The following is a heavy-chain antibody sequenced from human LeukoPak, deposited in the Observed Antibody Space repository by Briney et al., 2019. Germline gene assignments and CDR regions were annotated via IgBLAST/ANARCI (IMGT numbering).Heavy chain of an antibody. CDR2: IYTSGST. CDR1: GGSISSYY. Sequence: SETLSLTCTVSGGSISSYYWSWIRQPAGKGLEWIGRIYTSGSTNYNPSLKSRVTISVDKSKNQFSLKLSSVTAADMAVYYCASTAVGVVYYYYYYMDVWGKGTTVTVSS. V-gene: IGHV4-4*07. D-gene: IGHD3-3*01. J-gene: IGHJ6*03. CDR3: ASTAVGVVYYYYYYMDV.